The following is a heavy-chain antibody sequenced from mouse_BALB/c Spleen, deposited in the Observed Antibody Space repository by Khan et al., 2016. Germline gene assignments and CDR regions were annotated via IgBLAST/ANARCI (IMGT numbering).Heavy chain of an antibody. CDR2: INSNGGRT. V-gene: IGHV5-6-3*01. CDR3: ARDLWLLPLMYY. CDR1: GFTFSSYG. Sequence: EVELVESGGGLVQPGGSLKLSCAASGFTFSSYGMSWVRQTPDKRLELVATINSNGGRTYYSDSVKGRFTISREHAKKTLYRQMSSLKSEDTAMYYCARDLWLLPLMYYLGQGTSVTVSS. J-gene: IGHJ4*01. D-gene: IGHD2-3*01.